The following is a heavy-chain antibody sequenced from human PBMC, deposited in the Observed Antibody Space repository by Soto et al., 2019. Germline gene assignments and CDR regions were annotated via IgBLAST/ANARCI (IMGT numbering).Heavy chain of an antibody. CDR1: GFTFSSYA. CDR3: AKESTVGSPGDYFDS. V-gene: IGHV3-23*01. CDR2: IGVYANT. J-gene: IGHJ4*02. Sequence: VELLESGGDLVQPGGSLRLSCAASGFTFSSYAMNWVRQAPGKGLEWVSAIGVYANTYYADSVKGRFTISRDDSRNTVHCQLNSLVDDDTAVYCCAKESTVGSPGDYFDSWGQGTLVTVSS. D-gene: IGHD1-26*01.